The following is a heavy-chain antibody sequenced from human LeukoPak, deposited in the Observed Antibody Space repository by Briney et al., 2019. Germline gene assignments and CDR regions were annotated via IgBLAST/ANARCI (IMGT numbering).Heavy chain of an antibody. V-gene: IGHV4-34*01. D-gene: IGHD3-3*01. J-gene: IGHJ4*02. CDR3: ARRNHFGVVNHFDY. CDR2: INHSGST. CDR1: GGSFSGYY. Sequence: PSETLSLTCAVYGGSFSGYYWSWIRQPPGKGLEWIGEINHSGSTNYNPSLKSRVTISVDTSKNQFSLKLSSVTAADTAVYYCARRNHFGVVNHFDYWGQGTLVTVSS.